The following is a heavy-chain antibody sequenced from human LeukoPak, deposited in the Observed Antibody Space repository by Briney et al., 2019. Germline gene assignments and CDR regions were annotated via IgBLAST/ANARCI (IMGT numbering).Heavy chain of an antibody. J-gene: IGHJ3*02. CDR3: AREYRGSRRSDAFDI. CDR2: IYSSGST. Sequence: GGSLRLSCAASGFSVSSKYLSWVRQAPGKGLEWVSVIYSSGSTYYADSVKGRFTISGDNSKNTLYLQMNSLRAEDTAVYYCAREYRGSRRSDAFDIWGQGTMVTVSS. CDR1: GFSVSSKY. V-gene: IGHV3-53*01. D-gene: IGHD3-10*01.